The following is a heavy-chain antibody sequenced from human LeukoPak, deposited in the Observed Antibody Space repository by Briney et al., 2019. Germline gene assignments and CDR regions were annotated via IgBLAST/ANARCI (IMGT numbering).Heavy chain of an antibody. V-gene: IGHV1-18*01. D-gene: IGHD3-10*01. J-gene: IGHJ3*02. CDR1: GYTFTSYP. Sequence: ASVKVSCKASGYTFTSYPITWVRQAPGQGLEWMGWITTYNGNTNYAQKLQGRVTITTDTSTSTAYMELRSLRSDDTAVYYCARDLLWFGESYDAFDIWGQGTMVTVSS. CDR3: ARDLLWFGESYDAFDI. CDR2: ITTYNGNT.